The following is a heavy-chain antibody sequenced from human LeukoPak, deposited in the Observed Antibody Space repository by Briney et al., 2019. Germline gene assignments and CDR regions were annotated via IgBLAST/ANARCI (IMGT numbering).Heavy chain of an antibody. Sequence: GGPLSFPCAAPGSTSSSYWITWARQAQGRGLVWVSRINSDGSSTNYADSVKGRFTISRDNAENSLYLQMNSLRDEDTAVYYCARERVGSLWSPNDYWGQGTLVTVSS. CDR2: INSDGSST. V-gene: IGHV3-74*01. CDR3: ARERVGSLWSPNDY. CDR1: GSTSSSYW. J-gene: IGHJ4*02. D-gene: IGHD1-26*01.